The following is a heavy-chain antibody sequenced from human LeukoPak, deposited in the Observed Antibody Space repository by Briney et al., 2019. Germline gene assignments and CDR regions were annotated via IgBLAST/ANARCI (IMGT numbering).Heavy chain of an antibody. CDR2: IYHSGST. D-gene: IGHD4-23*01. J-gene: IGHJ4*02. CDR3: ATEYGGNSAGGY. CDR1: GYSISSGYY. Sequence: PSETLSLTCAVSGYSISSGYYWGWIRQPPGKGLEWIGSIYHSGSTYYNPSLKSRVTISVDTSKNQFSLKPSSVTAADTAVYYCATEYGGNSAGGYWGQGTLVTVSS. V-gene: IGHV4-38-2*01.